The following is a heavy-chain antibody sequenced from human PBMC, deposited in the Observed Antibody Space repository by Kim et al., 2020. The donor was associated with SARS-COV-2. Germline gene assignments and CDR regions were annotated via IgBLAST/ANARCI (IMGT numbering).Heavy chain of an antibody. CDR3: ARPGLYDYVWGSYRYGAFDI. CDR2: IYPGDSDT. V-gene: IGHV5-51*01. J-gene: IGHJ3*02. Sequence: GESLKISCKGSGYSFTSYWIGWVRQMPGKGLEWMGIIYPGDSDTRYSPSFQGQVTISADKSISTAYLQWSSLKASDTAMYYCARPGLYDYVWGSYRYGAFDIWGQGTMVTVSS. D-gene: IGHD3-16*02. CDR1: GYSFTSYW.